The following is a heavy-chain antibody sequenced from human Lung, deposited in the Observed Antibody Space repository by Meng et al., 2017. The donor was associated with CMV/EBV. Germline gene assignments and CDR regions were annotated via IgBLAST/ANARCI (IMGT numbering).Heavy chain of an antibody. CDR1: GFTFSSYA. CDR2: ISYDGSNK. D-gene: IGHD2-2*01. V-gene: IGHV3-30-3*01. J-gene: IGHJ6*02. CDR3: ARVNIVVVPAAPLDV. Sequence: GGSLRLXXAASGFTFSSYAMHWVRQAPGKGLEWVAVISYDGSNKYYADSVKGRFTISRDNSKNTLYLQMNSLRAEDTAVYYCARVNIVVVPAAPLDVWGQGTXVTVS.